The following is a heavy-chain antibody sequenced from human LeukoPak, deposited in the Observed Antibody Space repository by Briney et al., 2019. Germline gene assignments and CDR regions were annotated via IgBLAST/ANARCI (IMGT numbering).Heavy chain of an antibody. CDR1: GFTFSDYY. CDR2: ISSCGSTI. CDR3: ARAKTPSVTMVRGVTKGLYFDY. V-gene: IGHV3-11*01. D-gene: IGHD3-10*01. J-gene: IGHJ4*02. Sequence: PGGSLRLSCAASGFTFSDYYMSWIRQAPGKGLEWVSYISSCGSTIYYADSVKGRFTISRDNAKNSLYLQMNSLRAEDTAVYYCARAKTPSVTMVRGVTKGLYFDYWGQGTLVTVSS.